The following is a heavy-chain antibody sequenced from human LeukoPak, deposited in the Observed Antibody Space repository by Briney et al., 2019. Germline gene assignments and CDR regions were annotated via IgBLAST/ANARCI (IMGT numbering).Heavy chain of an antibody. Sequence: ASEKVSCKASGYSFSGYYMHWVRQAPGQGLEWVGWINPNSGGTNYAQKFQGRVTMTRDTSISTAYMELSGLRSDDTAVYYCARSERLVRENDYWGQGALVTVSS. V-gene: IGHV1-2*02. D-gene: IGHD6-13*01. CDR2: INPNSGGT. CDR3: ARSERLVRENDY. CDR1: GYSFSGYY. J-gene: IGHJ4*02.